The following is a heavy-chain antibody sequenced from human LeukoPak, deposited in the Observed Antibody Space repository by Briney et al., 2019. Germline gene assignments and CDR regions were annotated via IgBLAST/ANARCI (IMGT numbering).Heavy chain of an antibody. CDR3: ARRLDGYKEYYFDY. V-gene: IGHV5-51*01. CDR2: IYPGDSDT. CDR1: GYSFTSYW. J-gene: IGHJ4*02. D-gene: IGHD5-24*01. Sequence: ASVKVSCKGSGYSFTSYWIGWVRQMPGKGLEWMGIIYPGDSDTRYSPSFQGQVTISADKSISTAYLQWSSLKASDTAMYYCARRLDGYKEYYFDYWGQGTLVTVSS.